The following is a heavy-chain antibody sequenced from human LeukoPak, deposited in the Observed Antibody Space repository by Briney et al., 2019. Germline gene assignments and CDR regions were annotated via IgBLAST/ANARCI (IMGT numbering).Heavy chain of an antibody. CDR2: ISWNSDSI. J-gene: IGHJ5*01. V-gene: IGHV3-9*01. CDR1: GFTFDDYD. CDR3: AKDSNVGSGYYYAPFDS. D-gene: IGHD3-22*01. Sequence: GRSLRLSCAASGFTFDDYDIHWVRQAPGKGLEWVSGISWNSDSIGYADSVKGRFTVSRDNAKNSLYLQMNNLRAEDTALYYCAKDSNVGSGYYYAPFDSWGQGTLVTVSS.